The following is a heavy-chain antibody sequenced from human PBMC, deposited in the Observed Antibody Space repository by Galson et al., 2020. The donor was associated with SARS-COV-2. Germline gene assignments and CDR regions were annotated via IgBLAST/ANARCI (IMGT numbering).Heavy chain of an antibody. J-gene: IGHJ3*01. D-gene: IGHD2-15*01. CDR3: AREGDIVVGRDGLDV. CDR1: GFTFSNSW. V-gene: IGHV3-74*01. Sequence: GESLKISCAASGFTFSNSWMHWVRQAPGKGLEWVSRINPDGSSTGYADSVKGRFTISRDNSKNTLYLQMNSQRAEDTAVYYCAREGDIVVGRDGLDVWGQGTMVTVSS. CDR2: INPDGSST.